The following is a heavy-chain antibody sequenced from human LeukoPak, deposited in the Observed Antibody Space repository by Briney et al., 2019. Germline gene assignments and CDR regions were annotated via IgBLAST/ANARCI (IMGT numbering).Heavy chain of an antibody. J-gene: IGHJ4*02. D-gene: IGHD3-16*01. CDR2: ISSSSSTI. CDR1: GFTFSSYS. Sequence: GGSLRPSCAASGFTFSSYSMNWVRQAPGKGLEWVSYISSSSSTIYYADSVKGRFTISRDNAKNSLYLQMNSLRDEDTAVYYCARPVTYGGVYFDYWGQGTLVTVSS. CDR3: ARPVTYGGVYFDY. V-gene: IGHV3-48*02.